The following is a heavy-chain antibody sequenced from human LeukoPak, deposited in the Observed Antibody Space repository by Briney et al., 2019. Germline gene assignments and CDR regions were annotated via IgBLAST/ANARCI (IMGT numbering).Heavy chain of an antibody. CDR2: IGTAGDT. CDR3: AKDVHSSIWPPGGMDV. Sequence: GGSLRLSCAASGFTFSSYDMHWVRQTTGKGLEWVSAIGTAGDTYYPGSVKGRFTISRENAKNSLYLQMNSLRAEDTAVYYCAKDVHSSIWPPGGMDVWGQGTTVTVSS. CDR1: GFTFSSYD. V-gene: IGHV3-13*01. D-gene: IGHD3-22*01. J-gene: IGHJ6*02.